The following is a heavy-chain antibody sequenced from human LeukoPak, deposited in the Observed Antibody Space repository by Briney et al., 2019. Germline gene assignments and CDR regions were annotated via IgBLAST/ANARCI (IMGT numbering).Heavy chain of an antibody. D-gene: IGHD6-6*01. V-gene: IGHV3-23*01. CDR2: ISGSGGST. Sequence: GGSLRLSCAASGFTFSSYAMSWVRQAPGKGLEWVSAISGSGGSTYYADSVKGRLTISRDNSKNTLYLQMNSLRAEDTAVYYCANSYSSSARGNYYYGMDVWGQGTTVTVSS. J-gene: IGHJ6*02. CDR1: GFTFSSYA. CDR3: ANSYSSSARGNYYYGMDV.